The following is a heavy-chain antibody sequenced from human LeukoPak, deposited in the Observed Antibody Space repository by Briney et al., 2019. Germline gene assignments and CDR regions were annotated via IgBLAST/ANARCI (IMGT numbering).Heavy chain of an antibody. CDR1: GFTFDDYG. CDR2: INWNGGST. D-gene: IGHD6-6*01. CDR3: ARGIAARWGNNWFDP. J-gene: IGHJ5*02. Sequence: GGSLRLSCAASGFTFDDYGMSWVRQAPGKGLEWVSGINWNGGSTGYADSVKGRFTISRDNAKNSLYLQMNSLRAEDTALYHCARGIAARWGNNWFDPWGQGTLVTVSS. V-gene: IGHV3-20*01.